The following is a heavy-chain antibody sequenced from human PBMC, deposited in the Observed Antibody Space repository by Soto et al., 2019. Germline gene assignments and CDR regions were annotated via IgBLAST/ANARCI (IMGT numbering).Heavy chain of an antibody. CDR3: ARDSGYNYGYFRWFDP. V-gene: IGHV4-59*01. CDR1: GGSISSYY. J-gene: IGHJ5*02. Sequence: SETLSLTCTVSGGSISSYYWSWIRQPPGKGLEWIGYIYYSGSTNYNPALKSRVTIPVDTSKNQFSLKLSSVTAADTAVYYCARDSGYNYGYFRWFDPWGQGTLVTVSS. D-gene: IGHD5-18*01. CDR2: IYYSGST.